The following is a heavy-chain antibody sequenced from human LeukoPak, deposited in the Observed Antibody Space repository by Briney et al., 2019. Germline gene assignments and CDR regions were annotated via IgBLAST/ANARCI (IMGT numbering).Heavy chain of an antibody. V-gene: IGHV3-74*01. Sequence: GGSLRLSCAASVFTFSSYWMHGVRQAPGKGLEWVSRMDPDGRTIDYADSAKGQFTISRNNAKDTLYLKMSSLSAEATAVYYCISDVCGRNDAWGRGTLVTVSS. CDR1: VFTFSSYW. CDR2: MDPDGRTI. D-gene: IGHD1-14*01. J-gene: IGHJ5*02. CDR3: ISDVCGRNDA.